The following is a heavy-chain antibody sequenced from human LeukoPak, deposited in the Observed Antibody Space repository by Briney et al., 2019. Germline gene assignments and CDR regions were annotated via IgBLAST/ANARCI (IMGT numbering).Heavy chain of an antibody. J-gene: IGHJ5*02. D-gene: IGHD3-10*01. CDR2: MNPNSGNT. CDR1: GYTFTSYD. CDR3: AREAGNYGSGKGFDP. Sequence: GASVKVSCKASGYTFTSYDINWVRQATGQGLEWMGWMNPNSGNTGYAQKFQGRVTITRNTSISTAYMELSSLSSEDTAVYYCAREAGNYGSGKGFDPWGQGTLVTVSS. V-gene: IGHV1-8*03.